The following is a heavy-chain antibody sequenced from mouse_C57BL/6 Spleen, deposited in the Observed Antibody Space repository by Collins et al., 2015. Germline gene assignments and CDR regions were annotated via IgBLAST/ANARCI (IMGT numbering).Heavy chain of an antibody. J-gene: IGHJ2*01. D-gene: IGHD2-2*01. CDR1: GFTFSSYG. Sequence: EVQLVESGGDLVKPGGSLKLSCAASGFTFSSYGMSWVRQTPDKRLEWVATISSGGSYTYYPDSVKGRFTISRDNAKNTLYLQMSSLKSEDTAMYYCASGGYGGYYFDYWGQGTTLTVSS. CDR2: ISSGGSYT. V-gene: IGHV5-6*01. CDR3: ASGGYGGYYFDY.